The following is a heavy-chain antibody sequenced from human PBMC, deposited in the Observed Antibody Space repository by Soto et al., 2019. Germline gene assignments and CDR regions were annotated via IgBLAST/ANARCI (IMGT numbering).Heavy chain of an antibody. V-gene: IGHV1-8*01. CDR1: GYSFTRHD. Sequence: QVQLVQSGAEVRKPGASVRVSCKATGYSFTRHDINWLRQAAGQGLEWMGWMNPNSGNAVYAQKFQGRVTMTRNISITTTYIEVTSLKSEDTAVYFCARGAYKYYYNWFDTWGQGTLVTVSS. J-gene: IGHJ5*02. CDR2: MNPNSGNA. CDR3: ARGAYKYYYNWFDT. D-gene: IGHD3-10*01.